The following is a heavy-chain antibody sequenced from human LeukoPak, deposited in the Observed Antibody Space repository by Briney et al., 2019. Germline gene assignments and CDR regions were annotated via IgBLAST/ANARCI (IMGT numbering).Heavy chain of an antibody. Sequence: SETLSLTCTVSGGSISSYYWSWIRQPPGKGLEWIGYIYYSGSTNYNPSLKSRVTISVDTSKNQFSLKLSSVTAADTAVYYCARDERGGVAQFDYWGQGTLVTVSS. CDR2: IYYSGST. CDR1: GGSISSYY. D-gene: IGHD3-3*01. J-gene: IGHJ4*02. V-gene: IGHV4-59*12. CDR3: ARDERGGVAQFDY.